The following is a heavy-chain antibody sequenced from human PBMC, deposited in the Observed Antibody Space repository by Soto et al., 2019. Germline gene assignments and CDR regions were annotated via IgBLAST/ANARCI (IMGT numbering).Heavy chain of an antibody. CDR3: ARAYSDAFDI. D-gene: IGHD2-15*01. J-gene: IGHJ3*02. Sequence: VVSLRLSCAASVFTFTSYGMHWVRQAPGKGLEWVAFIRSGSSGVDYADSVKGRFTISRDNAKNTLYLQMNRLRAEDTAVYYCARAYSDAFDIWGQGTMVPVSS. V-gene: IGHV3-21*04. CDR2: IRSGSSGV. CDR1: VFTFTSYG.